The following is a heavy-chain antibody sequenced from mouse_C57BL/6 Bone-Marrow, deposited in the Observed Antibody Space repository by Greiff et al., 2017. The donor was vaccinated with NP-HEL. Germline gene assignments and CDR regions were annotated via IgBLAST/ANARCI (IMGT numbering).Heavy chain of an antibody. V-gene: IGHV1-59*01. CDR3: AGDALDY. CDR2: IDPSDSYT. CDR1: GYTFTSYW. Sequence: QVQLQQPGAELVRPGTSVKLSCKASGYTFTSYWMNWVKQRPGQGLEWIGVIDPSDSYTNYNQKFKGKATLTVDTSSSTAYMQLSSLTSEDSAVSYCAGDALDYWGQGTSVTVSS. J-gene: IGHJ4*01.